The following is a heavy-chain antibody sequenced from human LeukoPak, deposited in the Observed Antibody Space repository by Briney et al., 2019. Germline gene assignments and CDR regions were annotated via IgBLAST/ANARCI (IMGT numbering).Heavy chain of an antibody. Sequence: ASVKVSCKASGYTFTSYGISWVRQAPGQGLEWMGWISAYNGNTNYAQKLQGRVTMTTDTSTSTAYMELRSLRSDDTAVYYCARRPGTCSSTSCSGPPGMDVRGQGTTVTVSS. J-gene: IGHJ6*02. CDR3: ARRPGTCSSTSCSGPPGMDV. D-gene: IGHD2-2*01. CDR2: ISAYNGNT. CDR1: GYTFTSYG. V-gene: IGHV1-18*01.